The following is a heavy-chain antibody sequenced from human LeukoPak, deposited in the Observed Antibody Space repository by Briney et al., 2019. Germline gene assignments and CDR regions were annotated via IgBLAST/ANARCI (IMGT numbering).Heavy chain of an antibody. Sequence: ASVKVSCKASGYTFTSYDINWVRQATGQGLEWMGWINPNSGNTGYAQKFQGRVTMTRNTSISTAYMELSSLRSEDTAVYYCAAVRGYDFWSGSYDAFDIWGQGTMVTVSS. CDR1: GYTFTSYD. CDR3: AAVRGYDFWSGSYDAFDI. D-gene: IGHD3-3*01. V-gene: IGHV1-8*01. J-gene: IGHJ3*02. CDR2: INPNSGNT.